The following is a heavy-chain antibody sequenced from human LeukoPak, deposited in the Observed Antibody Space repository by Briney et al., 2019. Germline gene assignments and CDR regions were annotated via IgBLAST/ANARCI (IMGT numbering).Heavy chain of an antibody. V-gene: IGHV3-23*01. D-gene: IGHD3-10*01. CDR3: ARDQSTMVRDHYYYYGMDV. CDR2: ISGSGGST. Sequence: GGSLRLSCAASGFTFSSYAMSWVRQAPEKGLEWVSAISGSGGSTYYADSVKGRFTISRDNSKNTLYLQMNSLRAEDTAVYYCARDQSTMVRDHYYYYGMDVWGQGTTVTVSS. J-gene: IGHJ6*02. CDR1: GFTFSSYA.